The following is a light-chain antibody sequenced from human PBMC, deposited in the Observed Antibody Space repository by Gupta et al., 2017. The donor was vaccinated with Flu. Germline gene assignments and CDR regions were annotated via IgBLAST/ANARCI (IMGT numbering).Light chain of an antibody. J-gene: IGLJ3*02. CDR3: QSSDNSVSGLKV. V-gene: IGLV1-40*01. CDR2: VNS. CDR1: SSNLGAGHD. Sequence: QSVLTQPRSVSGAPGQRVTISCTGTSSNLGAGHDVHWYQQLPGAAPKLLIYVNSNRPSGGPDRVSGAKSGTSASLAITGLQAEEEADYYCQSSDNSVSGLKVFGGGTKLIVL.